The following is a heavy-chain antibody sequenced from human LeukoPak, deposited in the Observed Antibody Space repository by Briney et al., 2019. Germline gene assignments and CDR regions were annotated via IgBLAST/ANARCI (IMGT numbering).Heavy chain of an antibody. Sequence: PGGSLRLSCAASGFTFSSYWMHWVRQAPGKGLVWVARINSDGSSTSYADSVKGRFTISRDNAKNTLYLQMNSLRAEDTAVYYCARGRINYDILTGYYPLWGRGTLVTVSS. V-gene: IGHV3-74*01. CDR2: INSDGSST. CDR1: GFTFSSYW. CDR3: ARGRINYDILTGYYPL. J-gene: IGHJ2*01. D-gene: IGHD3-9*01.